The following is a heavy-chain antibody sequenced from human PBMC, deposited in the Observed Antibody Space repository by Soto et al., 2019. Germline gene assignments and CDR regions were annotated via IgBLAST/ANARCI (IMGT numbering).Heavy chain of an antibody. CDR3: ARHPLGNYYGSGSYVYGMDV. CDR2: IDPSDSYT. D-gene: IGHD3-10*01. Sequence: GESLKISCKGSGYSFTSYWISWVRQMPGKGLEWMGRIDPSDSYTNYSPSFQGHVTTSADKSISTAYLQWSSLKASDTAMYYCARHPLGNYYGSGSYVYGMDVWGQGTTVTVSS. V-gene: IGHV5-10-1*01. J-gene: IGHJ6*02. CDR1: GYSFTSYW.